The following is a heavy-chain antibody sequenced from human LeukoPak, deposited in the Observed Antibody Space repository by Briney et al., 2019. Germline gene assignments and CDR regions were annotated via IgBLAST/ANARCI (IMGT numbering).Heavy chain of an antibody. CDR3: VKFYSGSYPQLEY. CDR1: GFTFNRHW. D-gene: IGHD3-10*01. J-gene: IGHJ4*02. CDR2: IYSGGST. V-gene: IGHV3-66*02. Sequence: GSLRLSCAASGFTFNRHWMTWVRQAPGKGLEWVSVIYSGGSTYYADSVKGRFTISRDNSKNTLYVQMNSLRVEDTAVYYCVKFYSGSYPQLEYWGQGTLVTVSS.